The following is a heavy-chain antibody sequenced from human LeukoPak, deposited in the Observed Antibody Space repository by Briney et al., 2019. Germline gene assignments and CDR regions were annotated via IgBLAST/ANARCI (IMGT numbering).Heavy chain of an antibody. CDR1: HGSLSGYY. V-gene: IGHV4-34*01. J-gene: IGHJ5*02. CDR3: ARWLAAVPKMFDP. D-gene: IGHD6-13*01. Sequence: SETLSLTCGVYHGSLSGYYWSWVRQPPGKGLEWIGEINHSGSTTYNPSLKSRVTISVDTSKNQLSLKVSSMTAADTAVYYCARWLAAVPKMFDPWGQGTLVTVSS. CDR2: INHSGST.